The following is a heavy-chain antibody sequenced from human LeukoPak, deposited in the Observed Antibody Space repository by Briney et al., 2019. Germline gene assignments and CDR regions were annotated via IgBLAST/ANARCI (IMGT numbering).Heavy chain of an antibody. CDR2: IRSSGSTI. V-gene: IGHV3-48*03. CDR3: ARTCVWAYSSSSGFDY. CDR1: GLTFSSYE. Sequence: GGSLRLSCAASGLTFSSYEMHWVRQAPGKGLEWVSYIRSSGSTIYYADSVKGRFTISRDNAKNSLYLQMDILRADDTAVYYCARTCVWAYSSSSGFDYWGQGTLVTVSS. D-gene: IGHD6-6*01. J-gene: IGHJ4*02.